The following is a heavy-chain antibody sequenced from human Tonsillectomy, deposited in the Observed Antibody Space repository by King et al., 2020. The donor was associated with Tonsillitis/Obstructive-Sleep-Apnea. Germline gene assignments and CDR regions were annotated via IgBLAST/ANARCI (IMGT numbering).Heavy chain of an antibody. CDR2: IYSGGST. V-gene: IGHV3-53*01. CDR1: GFTVSSFY. J-gene: IGHJ4*02. CDR3: ARGELMTPVTK. Sequence: VQLVESGGGLIQPGGSLRLSCAASGFTVSSFYMSWVRQAPGKGLEWVSVIYSGGSTYYADSVKGRFTISRDNSKNTPYLQMNSLRAEDTAVYYCARGELMTPVTKWGQGTLVTVSS. D-gene: IGHD4-17*01.